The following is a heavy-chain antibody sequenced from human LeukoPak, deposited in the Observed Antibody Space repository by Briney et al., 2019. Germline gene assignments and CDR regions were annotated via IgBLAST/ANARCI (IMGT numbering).Heavy chain of an antibody. CDR2: ISYDGSNK. V-gene: IGHV3-30-3*01. J-gene: IGHJ4*02. CDR1: GFSFSSYV. Sequence: EGSLRLSCAASGFSFSSYVIHWVRQAPGKGLEWVAVISYDGSNKYYADSVKGRFTISRDNSKNTLYLQMNSLRTEDSAVYYCARAPAMVTHYFDYWGQGTLVTVSS. D-gene: IGHD5-18*01. CDR3: ARAPAMVTHYFDY.